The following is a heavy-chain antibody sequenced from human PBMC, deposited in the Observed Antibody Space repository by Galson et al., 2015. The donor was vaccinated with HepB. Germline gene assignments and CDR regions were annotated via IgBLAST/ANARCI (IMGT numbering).Heavy chain of an antibody. CDR1: GGSVSSYS. Sequence: LSLTCTVSGGSVSSYSWSWIRQPPGKGLEWIGYISYSGSTNYNPSLKSRVTISVDTSKNQFSLKLSSVTAADTAVYYCARGRAYCGGDCYPDFDYWGQGTLVTVSS. CDR3: ARGRAYCGGDCYPDFDY. CDR2: ISYSGST. D-gene: IGHD2-21*02. V-gene: IGHV4-59*02. J-gene: IGHJ4*02.